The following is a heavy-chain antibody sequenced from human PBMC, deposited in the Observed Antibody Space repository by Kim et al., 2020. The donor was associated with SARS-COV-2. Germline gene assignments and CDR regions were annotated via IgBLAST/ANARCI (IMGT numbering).Heavy chain of an antibody. CDR3: ARAFPWPRAFGYGSGSYPLDY. V-gene: IGHV4-59*01. CDR2: IYYSGNT. D-gene: IGHD3-10*01. CDR1: GGSISSYY. J-gene: IGHJ4*02. Sequence: SETLSLTCTVSGGSISSYYWSWIRQPPGKGLEWIGYIYYSGNTNYNPSLKSRVTISVDTSKNQFSLKLSSVTAADTAVYYCARAFPWPRAFGYGSGSYPLDYWGQGTLVTVSS.